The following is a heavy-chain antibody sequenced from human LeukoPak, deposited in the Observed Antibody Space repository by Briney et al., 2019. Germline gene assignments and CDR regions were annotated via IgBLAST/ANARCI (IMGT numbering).Heavy chain of an antibody. CDR3: ARGIFYSSGWYSWFDP. D-gene: IGHD6-19*01. J-gene: IGHJ5*02. CDR1: GYTFTSNY. V-gene: IGHV1-46*01. CDR2: IYPRDGST. Sequence: WASVKVSCKASGYTFTSNYIHWVRQAPGQGLEWMGMIYPRDGSTSYAQKFQGRVTMTRDTSTSTVYMELSSLRSEDTAVYYCARGIFYSSGWYSWFDPWGQGTLVAVSS.